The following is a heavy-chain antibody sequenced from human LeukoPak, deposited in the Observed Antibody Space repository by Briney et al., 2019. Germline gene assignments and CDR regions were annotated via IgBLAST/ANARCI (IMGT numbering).Heavy chain of an antibody. CDR1: GYTFTSYY. CDR3: ARDHYHKIHSVMVTAPDY. Sequence: ASVKVSCRTSGYTFTSYYMHWVRQAPGEGLEWMGIINPTGGSTSYAQKFQGRVTMTRDTSTSTVYMELSSLRSEDTAMYYCARDHYHKIHSVMVTAPDYWGQGTLVIVSS. D-gene: IGHD2-21*02. J-gene: IGHJ4*02. V-gene: IGHV1-46*01. CDR2: INPTGGST.